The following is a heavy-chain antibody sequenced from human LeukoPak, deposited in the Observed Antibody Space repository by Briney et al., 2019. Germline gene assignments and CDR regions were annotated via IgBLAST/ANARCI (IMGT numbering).Heavy chain of an antibody. J-gene: IGHJ4*02. CDR1: GGSFSGYY. D-gene: IGHD3-9*01. CDR3: ARDGGDYDILTGYAPAGYFDY. Sequence: SETLSLTCAVYGGSFSGYYWSWIRQPPGRGLEWIGEINHSGSTNYNPSLKSRVTISVDTSKNQFSLKLSSVTAADTAVYYRARDGGDYDILTGYAPAGYFDYWGQGTLVTVSS. CDR2: INHSGST. V-gene: IGHV4-34*01.